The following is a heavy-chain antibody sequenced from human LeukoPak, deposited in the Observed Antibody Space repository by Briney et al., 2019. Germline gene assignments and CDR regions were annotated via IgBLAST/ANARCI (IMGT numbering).Heavy chain of an antibody. CDR2: INHSGST. V-gene: IGHV4-34*01. CDR3: ARYYSSSWSLYFDY. D-gene: IGHD6-13*01. CDR1: GGSFSGYY. Sequence: SETLSLTCAVYGGSFSGYYWSWIRQPPGKGLEWIGEINHSGSTNYNPSLKSRVTISVDTSKNQFSLKLSSVTAADTAVYYCARYYSSSWSLYFDYWGQGTLVTVSS. J-gene: IGHJ4*02.